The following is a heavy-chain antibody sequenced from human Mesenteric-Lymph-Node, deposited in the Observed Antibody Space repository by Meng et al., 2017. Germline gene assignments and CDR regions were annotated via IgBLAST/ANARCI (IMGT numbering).Heavy chain of an antibody. CDR3: ASFDHIPRRNYFDY. J-gene: IGHJ4*02. V-gene: IGHV4-30-4*01. CDR2: IHHSGSA. CDR1: GGPMSSGNYY. D-gene: IGHD2-21*01. Sequence: ESGPGPVAPSQTLSLTCTVSGGPMSSGNYYWSWIRQPPGKGLEWIRYIHHSGSAYYNPSLKSRVSISVDTSKNQFSLNLNSMIAADTAVYYCASFDHIPRRNYFDYWGQGTLVTVSS.